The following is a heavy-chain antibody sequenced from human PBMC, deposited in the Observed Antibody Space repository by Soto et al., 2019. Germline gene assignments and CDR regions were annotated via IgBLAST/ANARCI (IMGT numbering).Heavy chain of an antibody. J-gene: IGHJ4*01. V-gene: IGHV1-69*13. CDR1: GGSFSNYI. CDR3: ARGLFGQQWLVGFDT. D-gene: IGHD6-19*01. CDR2: PSCMIGRA. Sequence: SVKVSSKASGGSFSNYIFSWLRQAPGRGIEWMGGPSCMIGRAEYSQKLQGRGTITADESTSRVDSDMIRLTSDDAGVYYCARGLFGQQWLVGFDTWGHGTLVTVSA.